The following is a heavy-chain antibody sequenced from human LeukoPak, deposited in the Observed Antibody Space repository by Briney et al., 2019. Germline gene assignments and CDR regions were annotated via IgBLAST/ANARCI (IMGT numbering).Heavy chain of an antibody. Sequence: GGSPRLSRAASGFTFSSYGMHWVRQAPGKGLEWVAFIRYDGSNKYYADSVKGRFTISRDNSKNTLYLQMNSLRAEDTAVYYCAKVKRYMGHFDYWGQGTLVTVSS. J-gene: IGHJ4*02. CDR3: AKVKRYMGHFDY. D-gene: IGHD1-14*01. CDR2: IRYDGSNK. V-gene: IGHV3-30*02. CDR1: GFTFSSYG.